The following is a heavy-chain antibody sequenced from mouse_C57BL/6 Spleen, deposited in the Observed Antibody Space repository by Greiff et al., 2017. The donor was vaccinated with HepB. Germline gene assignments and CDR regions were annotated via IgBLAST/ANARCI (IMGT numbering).Heavy chain of an antibody. J-gene: IGHJ4*01. V-gene: IGHV1-69*01. CDR3: ARSLRDYYAMDY. D-gene: IGHD1-1*01. CDR1: GYTFTSYW. CDR2: IDPSDSYT. Sequence: QVQLQQSGAELVMPGASVKLSCKASGYTFTSYWMHWVKQRPGQGLEWIGEIDPSDSYTNYNQKFKGKSTLTVYKSSSTAYMQLSSLTSEDSAVYYCARSLRDYYAMDYWGQGTSVTVSS.